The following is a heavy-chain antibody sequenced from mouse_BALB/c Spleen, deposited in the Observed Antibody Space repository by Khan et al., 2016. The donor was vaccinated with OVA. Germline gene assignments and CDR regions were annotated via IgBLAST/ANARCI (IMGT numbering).Heavy chain of an antibody. J-gene: IGHJ2*01. CDR3: ARMARTIN. CDR1: GFTFSSYG. Sequence: EVQLVESGGGLVQPGGSLKLSCAASGFTFSSYGMSWVRQTPDKRLELVATINSNGGSTYYPDSVKGRFTISRDNAKNTLYPQMSSLKSEDTAMDYCARMARTINWGQGTTLTVSS. V-gene: IGHV5-6-3*01. CDR2: INSNGGST.